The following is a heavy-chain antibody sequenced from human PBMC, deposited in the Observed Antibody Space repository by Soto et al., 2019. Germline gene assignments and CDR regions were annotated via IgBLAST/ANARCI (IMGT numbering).Heavy chain of an antibody. D-gene: IGHD2-15*01. V-gene: IGHV3-11*06. J-gene: IGHJ5*02. Sequence: GGSLSLSCACSGFTFVDSYMRWIRQAPGKGLEWLSYISPGSRYPAYADSVKGRFTISRDNAKRSLYLQMMSLTAEDTAIYYCVRGGGGGLFDPWGQGTMVTVSS. CDR3: VRGGGGGLFDP. CDR2: ISPGSRYP. CDR1: GFTFVDSY.